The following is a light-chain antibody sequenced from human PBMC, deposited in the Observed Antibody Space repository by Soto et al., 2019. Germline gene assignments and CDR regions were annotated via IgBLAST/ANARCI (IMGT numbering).Light chain of an antibody. V-gene: IGLV1-44*01. CDR3: AAWDDSLGAYV. CDR1: NSNIGTNT. CDR2: TNN. Sequence: QSALTQPRSASATPGQRVTISCSGSNSNIGTNTVNWYQQLPGTAPRLLIYTNNQRPSGVPQRFSGSKTGTSASLAIGGLQSEDGADYYCAAWDDSLGAYVFGTGTKV. J-gene: IGLJ1*01.